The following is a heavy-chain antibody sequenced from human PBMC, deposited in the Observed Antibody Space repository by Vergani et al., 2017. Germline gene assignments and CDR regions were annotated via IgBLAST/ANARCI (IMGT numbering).Heavy chain of an antibody. CDR3: AKDLGYCTNGVCPTYGMDV. D-gene: IGHD2-8*01. Sequence: EVQLVESGGGVVQPGRSLRLSCAASGFTFSSYAMSWVRQAPGKGLEWVSAISGSGGSTYYADSVKGRFTISRDNSKNTLYLQMNSLRAEDTAVYYCAKDLGYCTNGVCPTYGMDVWGQGTTVTVSS. CDR2: ISGSGGST. J-gene: IGHJ6*02. V-gene: IGHV3-23*04. CDR1: GFTFSSYA.